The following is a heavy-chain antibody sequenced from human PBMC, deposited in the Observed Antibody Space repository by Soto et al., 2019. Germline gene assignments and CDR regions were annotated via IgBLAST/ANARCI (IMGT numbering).Heavy chain of an antibody. V-gene: IGHV1-2*02. Sequence: GASVKVSCKASGYTFTGYYIHWVRQAPGQGLEWMGSISPHSGGPNYAQRFQVRVTMTRDTSMTTVYMEMSGLTSDDTAVYYCAREEQTGANYYLDYWGQGTLVTVSS. D-gene: IGHD7-27*01. CDR1: GYTFTGYY. CDR3: AREEQTGANYYLDY. CDR2: ISPHSGGP. J-gene: IGHJ4*02.